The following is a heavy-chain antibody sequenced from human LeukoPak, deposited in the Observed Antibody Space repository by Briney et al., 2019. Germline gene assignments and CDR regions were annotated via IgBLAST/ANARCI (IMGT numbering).Heavy chain of an antibody. J-gene: IGHJ3*02. D-gene: IGHD3-3*01. V-gene: IGHV4-39*01. CDR2: IYYSGTT. CDR3: ARHRFYDSWVHTGAFDI. CDR1: GDSITSRTYY. Sequence: SETLSLTCTVTGDSITSRTYYRAWIRQPAGQGLEWIGTIYYSGTTYYNPSLKSRVTISLDTSSNQLSLGLTSVIAMDTAIYYCARHRFYDSWVHTGAFDIWGHGTTVTVSS.